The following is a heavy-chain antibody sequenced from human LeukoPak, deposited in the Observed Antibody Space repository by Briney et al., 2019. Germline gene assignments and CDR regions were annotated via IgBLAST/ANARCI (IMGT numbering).Heavy chain of an antibody. Sequence: PGRSLRLSCAASGFIFSNYGLHWVRQAPGKGLEWVAVISYDGTNKYYANSVKGRFTISRDNAKNTVYLHLNSLRVEDTAVYYCVRGALYMYYFDYWGQGTLVTVSS. CDR2: ISYDGTNK. CDR3: VRGALYMYYFDY. D-gene: IGHD3-10*01. J-gene: IGHJ4*02. CDR1: GFIFSNYG. V-gene: IGHV3-30*03.